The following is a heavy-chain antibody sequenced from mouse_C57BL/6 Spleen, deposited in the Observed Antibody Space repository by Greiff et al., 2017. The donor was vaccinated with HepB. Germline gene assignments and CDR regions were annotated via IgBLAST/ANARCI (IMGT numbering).Heavy chain of an antibody. CDR2: IDPSDSET. J-gene: IGHJ1*03. D-gene: IGHD1-1*01. Sequence: LQQPGAELVRPGSSVKLSCKASGYTFTSYWMHWVKQRPIQGLEWIGNIDPSDSETHYNQKFKDKATLTVDKSSSTAYMQLSSLTSEDSAVYYCARGDSYYGSSYGYFDVWGTGTTVTVSS. CDR1: GYTFTSYW. CDR3: ARGDSYYGSSYGYFDV. V-gene: IGHV1-52*01.